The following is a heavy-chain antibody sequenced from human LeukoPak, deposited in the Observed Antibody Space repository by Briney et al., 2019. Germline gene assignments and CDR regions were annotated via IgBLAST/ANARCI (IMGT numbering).Heavy chain of an antibody. V-gene: IGHV4-34*01. D-gene: IGHD3-10*01. CDR2: INHSGST. Sequence: SETLSLTCAVYGGSFSGYYWSWIRQLPGKGLEWIGEINHSGSTNYNPSLKSRVTISVDTSKNQFSLKLSSVTAADTAVYYCARLRGDSLDVWGQGTTVTVSS. CDR1: GGSFSGYY. CDR3: ARLRGDSLDV. J-gene: IGHJ6*02.